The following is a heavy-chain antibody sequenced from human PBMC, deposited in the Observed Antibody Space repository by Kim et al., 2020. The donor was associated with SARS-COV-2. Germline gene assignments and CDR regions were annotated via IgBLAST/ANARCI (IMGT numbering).Heavy chain of an antibody. V-gene: IGHV1-69*13. CDR3: ARATGVGYNYDYSTAYYYDTDV. D-gene: IGHD5-18*01. Sequence: SVKVSCKASGGNFNSFAFSWVRQAPGQGLEWMGGIIPFFGPAGYTHKFLGRVTFTADELTSTAYMELTSLRSDDTAVYYCARATGVGYNYDYSTAYYYDTDVWGQGTTVTVSS. CDR2: IIPFFGPA. CDR1: GGNFNSFA. J-gene: IGHJ6*02.